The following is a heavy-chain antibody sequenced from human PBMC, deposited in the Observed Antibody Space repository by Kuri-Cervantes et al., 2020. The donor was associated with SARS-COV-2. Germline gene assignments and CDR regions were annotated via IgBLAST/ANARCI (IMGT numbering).Heavy chain of an antibody. CDR2: INPNSGGT. CDR1: GYTFTGNY. J-gene: IGHJ4*02. V-gene: IGHV1-2*02. CDR3: ASACSSTSCYFSEFDY. D-gene: IGHD2-2*01. Sequence: ASLKVSCKASGYTFTGNYMHWGRQAPGQGLEWMGWINPNSGGTNYAQQFQGRVTMTSGASINTAYMELSRRRCDDTAVYYYASACSSTSCYFSEFDYWGQGTLVTVSS.